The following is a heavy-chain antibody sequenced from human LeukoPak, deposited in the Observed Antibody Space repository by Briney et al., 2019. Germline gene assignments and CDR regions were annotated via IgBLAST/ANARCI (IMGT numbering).Heavy chain of an antibody. CDR1: GGSISSYY. D-gene: IGHD3-3*01. Sequence: SETLSLTCTVSGGSISSYYWSWIRQPAGKGLEWIGRIYTSGSTNYNPSLKSRVTMSVDTSKNQFSLKLSSVTAADTAVYYCARDRGEDFWSATHWFDPWGQGTLVTVSS. V-gene: IGHV4-4*07. J-gene: IGHJ5*02. CDR3: ARDRGEDFWSATHWFDP. CDR2: IYTSGST.